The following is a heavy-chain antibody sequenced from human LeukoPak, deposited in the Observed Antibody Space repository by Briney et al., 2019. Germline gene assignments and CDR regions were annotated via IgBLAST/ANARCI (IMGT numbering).Heavy chain of an antibody. J-gene: IGHJ6*03. V-gene: IGHV4-34*01. CDR1: GGSFSGYY. D-gene: IGHD2-2*01. CDR3: ARLSRLVPAAMGYYHMDV. Sequence: PSETLSLTCAVYGGSFSGYYWSWTRQPPGKGLEWIGEINHSGSTNYNPSLKSRVTISVDTSKNQFSLKLSSVTAADTAVYYCARLSRLVPAAMGYYHMDVWGKGTTVTISS. CDR2: INHSGST.